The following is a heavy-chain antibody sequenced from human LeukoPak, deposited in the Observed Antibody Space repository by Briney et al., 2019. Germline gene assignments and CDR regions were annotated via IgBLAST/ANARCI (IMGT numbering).Heavy chain of an antibody. D-gene: IGHD6-13*01. V-gene: IGHV5-10-1*01. CDR1: GYSFTTYW. J-gene: IGHJ6*02. CDR2: IDPSDSHT. CDR3: ARHGLSIAAAGKVSSRVYYYYGMDV. Sequence: GESLKISCKASGYSFTTYWITWVRQMPGKGLEWMGRIDPSDSHTNYSPSFQGHVTISADKSISTAYLQWSSLKASDTAMYYCARHGLSIAAAGKVSSRVYYYYGMDVWGQGTTVTVSS.